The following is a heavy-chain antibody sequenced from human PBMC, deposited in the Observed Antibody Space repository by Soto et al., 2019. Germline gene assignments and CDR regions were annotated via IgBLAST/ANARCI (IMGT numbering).Heavy chain of an antibody. D-gene: IGHD6-13*01. CDR2: MNPNSGNT. V-gene: IGHV1-8*01. CDR3: ARGGRIAADGTNDY. J-gene: IGHJ4*02. Sequence: ASVKVSCKASGYTFTSYDINWVRQAAGQGLEWMGWMNPNSGNTGYAQKFQGRVTMTTKTSISTAYMELSSLRSEDTAVYYCARGGRIAADGTNDYWGQGTLVTVSS. CDR1: GYTFTSYD.